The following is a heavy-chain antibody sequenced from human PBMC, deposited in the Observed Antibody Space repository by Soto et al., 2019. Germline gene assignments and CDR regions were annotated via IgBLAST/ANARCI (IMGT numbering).Heavy chain of an antibody. J-gene: IGHJ4*02. CDR2: IFYSGDT. V-gene: IGHV4-61*08. CDR1: GDSISTNAYY. D-gene: IGHD6-13*01. Sequence: PSETLSLTCSVSGDSISTNAYYWTWIRQHPAKGLEWLGYIFYSGDTYYNPSLKSRVTISLNTSKKQFSLRLNSVTAADTAVYYCARVMRAAAGRVLDYWGQGTLVTVS. CDR3: ARVMRAAAGRVLDY.